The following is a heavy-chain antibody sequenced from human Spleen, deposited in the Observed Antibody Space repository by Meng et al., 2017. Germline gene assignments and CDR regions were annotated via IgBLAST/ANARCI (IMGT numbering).Heavy chain of an antibody. CDR3: ARGFLEWLLPLCWFDP. V-gene: IGHV4-59*01. J-gene: IGHJ5*02. CDR2: IYYSGST. CDR1: GGSISSYY. D-gene: IGHD3-3*01. Sequence: SETLSLTCTVSGGSISSYYWSWIRQPPGKGLEWIGYIYYSGSTNYNPSLKSRVTISVDTSKNLFSLKLSSVTAADTAVYYCARGFLEWLLPLCWFDPWGQGTLVTVSS.